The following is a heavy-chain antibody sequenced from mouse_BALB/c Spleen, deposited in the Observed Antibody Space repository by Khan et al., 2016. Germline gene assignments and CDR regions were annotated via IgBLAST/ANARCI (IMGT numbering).Heavy chain of an antibody. V-gene: IGHV7-3*02. CDR1: GFTFTDYY. CDR2: IRNKAKGYTT. J-gene: IGHJ4*01. CDR3: TRGNFFMHY. Sequence: EVELVESGGGLVQPGGSLRLSCATSGFTFTDYYMSWVRQPPGQALEWLGFIRNKAKGYTTEYSASVKGRFTISRDNYQSILYLQMNTLRAEDSSTYYCTRGNFFMHYWGQGTSVIVSS.